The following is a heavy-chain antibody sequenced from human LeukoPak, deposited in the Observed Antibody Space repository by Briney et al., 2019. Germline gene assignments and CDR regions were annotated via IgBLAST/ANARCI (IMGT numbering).Heavy chain of an antibody. CDR2: IYTSGST. J-gene: IGHJ6*02. CDR3: ARGYDFWSGYYLFGMDV. CDR1: GGSISSYY. D-gene: IGHD3-3*01. V-gene: IGHV4-4*07. Sequence: PSETLSLTCTVSGGSISSYYWSWIRQPAGKGLEWIGRIYTSGSTNYNPSLKSRVTISVDTSKNQFSLKLSSVTAADTAVYYCARGYDFWSGYYLFGMDVWGQGTTVTVSS.